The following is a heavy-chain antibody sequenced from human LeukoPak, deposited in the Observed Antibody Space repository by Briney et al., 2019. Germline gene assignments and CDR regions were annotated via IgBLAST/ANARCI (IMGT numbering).Heavy chain of an antibody. CDR1: GFTFSSYG. V-gene: IGHV3-30*18. CDR3: AKREGARVTAEYFQH. J-gene: IGHJ1*01. CDR2: ISYDGSNK. D-gene: IGHD1-26*01. Sequence: GGSLRLSCAASGFTFSSYGMHWVRQAPDKGLEWVAVISYDGSNKYYADSVKGRFTISRDNSKNTLYLQMNSLRAEDTAVYYCAKREGARVTAEYFQHWGQGTLVTVSS.